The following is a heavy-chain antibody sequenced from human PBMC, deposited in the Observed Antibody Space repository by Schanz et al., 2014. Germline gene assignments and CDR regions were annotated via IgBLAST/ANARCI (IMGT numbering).Heavy chain of an antibody. CDR3: ARHGPLAGIPLGY. D-gene: IGHD6-19*01. CDR2: VFYTGTT. CDR1: GGSINSNSYY. Sequence: QLQLQESGPGLVKPSETLSLICSVSGGSINSNSYYWGWIRQPPGKGLEWIGNVFYTGTTYTNPSLRSRLTLSVDTSNNQFSLKLTSVTAADTAVYFCARHGPLAGIPLGYWGRGTLVTVSS. J-gene: IGHJ4*02. V-gene: IGHV4-39*01.